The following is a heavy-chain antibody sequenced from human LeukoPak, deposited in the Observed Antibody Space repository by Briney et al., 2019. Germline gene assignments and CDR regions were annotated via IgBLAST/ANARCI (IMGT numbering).Heavy chain of an antibody. J-gene: IGHJ3*02. CDR2: ISAYNGKT. CDR3: ARDRAYFDWLLNAFDI. CDR1: GYTFTSYG. V-gene: IGHV1-18*01. D-gene: IGHD3-9*01. Sequence: ASVKVSCKASGYTFTSYGISWVGQAPGQGREWMGWISAYNGKTNYAQKLQGRVTMTTDTSTSTAYMELRSLRSDDTAVYYCARDRAYFDWLLNAFDIWGQGTMVTVSS.